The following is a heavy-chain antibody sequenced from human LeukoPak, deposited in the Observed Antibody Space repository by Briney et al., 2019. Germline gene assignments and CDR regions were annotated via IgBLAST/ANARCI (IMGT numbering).Heavy chain of an antibody. J-gene: IGHJ4*02. CDR1: GYSISSGYY. V-gene: IGHV4-38-2*01. CDR3: ARHVWGITIFGVALYYFDY. CDR2: IYHSGST. Sequence: SETLSLTCAGSGYSISSGYYWGWIRQPPGKGLEWIGSIYHSGSTYYNPSLKSRVTISVDTSKNQFSLKLSSVTAADTAVYYCARHVWGITIFGVALYYFDYWGQGTLVTVSS. D-gene: IGHD3-3*01.